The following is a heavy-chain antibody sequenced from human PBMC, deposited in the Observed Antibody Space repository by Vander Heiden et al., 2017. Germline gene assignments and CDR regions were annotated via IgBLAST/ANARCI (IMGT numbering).Heavy chain of an antibody. V-gene: IGHV3-23*01. Sequence: EVQLLESGGGLVQPGGFLRLSCAVYGFPFSSYAMSWVRQAQGKGLEWVSGISGSGGTTHHADSVKGRFTLSRDNSKNTLYLQMNSLRAEETAVYYCAKDRGVDYGSGISDYWGQGTLVTLSS. J-gene: IGHJ4*02. CDR2: ISGSGGTT. CDR1: GFPFSSYA. CDR3: AKDRGVDYGSGISDY. D-gene: IGHD3-10*01.